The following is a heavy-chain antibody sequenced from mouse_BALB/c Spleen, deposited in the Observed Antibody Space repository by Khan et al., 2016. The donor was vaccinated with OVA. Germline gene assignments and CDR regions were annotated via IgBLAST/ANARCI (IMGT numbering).Heavy chain of an antibody. V-gene: IGHV14-1*02. CDR2: IDPENGNT. CDR3: ARRGYGNYWFAY. Sequence: MQLEESGAELVRPGALVKLSCKASGFNIKDYYILWVKQRPEQGLEWIGWIDPENGNTIYDPKFQAKASITADTSSNTAYLQLSSLTSEDTAVYYGARRGYGNYWFAYWGQGTLVTVSA. CDR1: GFNIKDYY. D-gene: IGHD2-1*01. J-gene: IGHJ3*01.